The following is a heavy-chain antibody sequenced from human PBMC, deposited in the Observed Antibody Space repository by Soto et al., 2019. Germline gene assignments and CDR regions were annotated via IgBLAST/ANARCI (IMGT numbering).Heavy chain of an antibody. CDR1: SISIPSSNW. Sequence: PSGTLSLTCAIISISIPSSNWWSEVSQPPGKGLEWIGEIYHSGSTNYIPSLKSRVTLSVDKSKNQFSLKLSFVTAADTAVYYCARSYMVRGVANWFDPWGQG. J-gene: IGHJ5*02. V-gene: IGHV4-4*02. CDR2: IYHSGST. D-gene: IGHD3-10*01. CDR3: ARSYMVRGVANWFDP.